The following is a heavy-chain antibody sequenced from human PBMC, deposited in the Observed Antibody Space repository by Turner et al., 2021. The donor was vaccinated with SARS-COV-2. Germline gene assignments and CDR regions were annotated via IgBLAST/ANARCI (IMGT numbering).Heavy chain of an antibody. D-gene: IGHD3-16*01. CDR1: GFSLSNYG. Sequence: QVQLVESGGGVVQPGRSLRLPCAVSGFSLSNYGMHWFRQAPGKGREWVAFVSYDGTNKDYADSVKGRFTISRDNSNNTLYLQMNSLRGEDTALYYCAKGLRTFGYFDSWGQGTLVTVSS. J-gene: IGHJ4*02. V-gene: IGHV3-30*18. CDR3: AKGLRTFGYFDS. CDR2: VSYDGTNK.